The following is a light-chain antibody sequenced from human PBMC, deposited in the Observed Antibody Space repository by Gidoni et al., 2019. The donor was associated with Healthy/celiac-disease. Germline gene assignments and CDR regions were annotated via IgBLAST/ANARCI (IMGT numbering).Light chain of an antibody. Sequence: DIQMTQSPSSLSASVGDRVTITCQASQDISNYLNRYQQKPGKAPKLLIYDASNLETGVPSRFSGSGSGTDFTFTISSLQPEDIATYYCQRYDNLPITFGQGTRLEIK. CDR3: QRYDNLPIT. V-gene: IGKV1-33*01. CDR2: DAS. J-gene: IGKJ5*01. CDR1: QDISNY.